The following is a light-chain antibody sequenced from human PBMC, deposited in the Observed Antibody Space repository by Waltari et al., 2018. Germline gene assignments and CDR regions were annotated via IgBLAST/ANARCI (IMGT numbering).Light chain of an antibody. Sequence: QSALTQPASVSGSPGQSITISCTGTSTDVGHYNYVSWYQQHPGKAPKLMVYDVTKRPAGVSNRFSGSKSGKTASLTISGLQAEDEADYYCSSYTSSNTWVFGGGTKVTVL. CDR3: SSYTSSNTWV. CDR1: STDVGHYNY. J-gene: IGLJ3*02. V-gene: IGLV2-14*01. CDR2: DVT.